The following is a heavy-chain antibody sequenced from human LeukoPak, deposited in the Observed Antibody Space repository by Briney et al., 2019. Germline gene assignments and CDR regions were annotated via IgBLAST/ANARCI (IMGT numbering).Heavy chain of an antibody. Sequence: GGSLRLSCAASGFTFSSYAMSWVRQAPGKGLEWVSAISGSGGSTYYADSVKGRFTISRDNSKNTLYLQMNSLRAEDTAVYYCAKDPYSSSWFITRLDYWGQGTLVTVSS. CDR2: ISGSGGST. CDR1: GFTFSSYA. CDR3: AKDPYSSSWFITRLDY. V-gene: IGHV3-23*01. J-gene: IGHJ4*02. D-gene: IGHD6-13*01.